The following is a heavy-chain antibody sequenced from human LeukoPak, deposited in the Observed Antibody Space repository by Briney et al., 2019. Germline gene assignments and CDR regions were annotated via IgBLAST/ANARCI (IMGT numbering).Heavy chain of an antibody. CDR2: VYSSGTT. CDR1: GGSISGYY. D-gene: IGHD2-2*01. J-gene: IGHJ4*02. Sequence: SETLSLTCTVSGGSISGYYWNWIRQTPGKGLEWIGYVYSSGTTKYNAALKRRVTISVDTSKNQFSLKLSSVTAADTAVYYCARFRYCSSTSCYRHVRAFDYWGQGTLVTVSS. V-gene: IGHV4-59*12. CDR3: ARFRYCSSTSCYRHVRAFDY.